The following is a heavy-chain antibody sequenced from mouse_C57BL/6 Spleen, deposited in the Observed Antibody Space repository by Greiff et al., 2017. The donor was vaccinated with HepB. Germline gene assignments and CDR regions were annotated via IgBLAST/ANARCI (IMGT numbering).Heavy chain of an antibody. CDR2: IWTGGGT. CDR1: GFSLTSYA. J-gene: IGHJ1*03. D-gene: IGHD1-1*01. Sequence: QVQLKESGPGLVAPSQSLSITCTVSGFSLTSYAISWVRQPPGKGLEWLGVIWTGGGTNYNSALKSRLSISKDKSKSQVFLKMNSLQTDDTARYYCARYYYGSSYVWYFDVWGTGTTVTVSS. CDR3: ARYYYGSSYVWYFDV. V-gene: IGHV2-9-1*01.